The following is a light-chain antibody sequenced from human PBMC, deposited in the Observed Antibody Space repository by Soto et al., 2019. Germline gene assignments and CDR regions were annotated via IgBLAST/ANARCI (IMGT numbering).Light chain of an antibody. CDR3: HHRGNGIT. Sequence: EIVMTQSPATLSVSPGERATLSCRASQSFSSNLAWYQQKPVQAPRLLIYDASSRATGLPARFSGSGSGTDFALTISSLEPEDFAVYYCHHRGNGITFGQGTRREIK. V-gene: IGKV3-11*01. J-gene: IGKJ5*01. CDR1: QSFSSN. CDR2: DAS.